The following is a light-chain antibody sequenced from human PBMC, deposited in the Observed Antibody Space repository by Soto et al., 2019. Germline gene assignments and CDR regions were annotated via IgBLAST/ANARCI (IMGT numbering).Light chain of an antibody. CDR2: AAS. CDR1: QDINSY. J-gene: IGKJ4*01. CDR3: QQTYTTRALT. Sequence: DIQMTQSPSSLSASVGDRVTITCRASQDINSYLNWYQHKPGKSPKLLIYAASSLQSGVPSRFSGSESGIDFTLTINSLQPDDSAIYYCQQTYTTRALTFGGGTKVDIK. V-gene: IGKV1-39*01.